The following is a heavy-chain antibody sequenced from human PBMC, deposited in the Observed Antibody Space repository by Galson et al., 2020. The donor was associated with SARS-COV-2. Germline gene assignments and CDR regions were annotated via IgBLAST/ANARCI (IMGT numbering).Heavy chain of an antibody. Sequence: SETLSLTCTVSGGSISSSSYYWGWIRKPPGKGLEWIGRIYYSGSTYYNPSLKSRVTISVDTSKNQFSLKLSSVTAADTAVYYCARHFVPVWQGGFDYWGQGTLVTVSS. CDR2: IYYSGST. J-gene: IGHJ4*02. V-gene: IGHV4-39*01. CDR1: GGSISSSSYY. CDR3: ARHFVPVWQGGFDY. D-gene: IGHD2-2*01.